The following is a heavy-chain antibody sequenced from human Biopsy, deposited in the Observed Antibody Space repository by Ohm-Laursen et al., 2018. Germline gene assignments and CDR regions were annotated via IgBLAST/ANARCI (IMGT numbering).Heavy chain of an antibody. CDR1: GDSVTKYY. J-gene: IGHJ6*02. Sequence: SETLSLTCVVSGDSVTKYYWSWTRQPPGKGLEWIGHIYYSVMTNYNPSLQSRVSISVDTSRNQVSLTLSSVTAADTAVYYCARDSGILNYGNFKYYHYYGMDVWGQGTKVTVSS. CDR3: ARDSGILNYGNFKYYHYYGMDV. D-gene: IGHD4-11*01. V-gene: IGHV4-59*02. CDR2: IYYSVMT.